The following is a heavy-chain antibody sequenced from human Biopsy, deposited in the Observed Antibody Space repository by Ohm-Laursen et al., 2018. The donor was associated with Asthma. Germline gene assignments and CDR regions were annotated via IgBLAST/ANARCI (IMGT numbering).Heavy chain of an antibody. CDR1: GGSFSAYY. J-gene: IGHJ5*02. V-gene: IGHV4-34*01. CDR2: INHRGST. Sequence: PSDTLSLTCAVYGGSFSAYYWSWIRQPPGKGLEWIAEINHRGSTNYNPSLKSRVTMSVDTSKNQLFLNLSSVTAADTAVYYCARAASTTVFWSGYSHNWFDPWGQGTLVTVSS. CDR3: ARAASTTVFWSGYSHNWFDP. D-gene: IGHD3-3*01.